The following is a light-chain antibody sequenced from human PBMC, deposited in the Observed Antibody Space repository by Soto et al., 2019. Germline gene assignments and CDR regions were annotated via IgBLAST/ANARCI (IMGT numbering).Light chain of an antibody. Sequence: EIVLTQSPGTLSLSPGERATLSCRASQSVSSSSLAWYQQKPGQAPRLLIFCASTRATGIPDRFSGSGSGPDFTLTISRLEPEDFAVFYCHQYGSSPPTFGQGTRLEIK. CDR1: QSVSSSS. V-gene: IGKV3-20*01. CDR3: HQYGSSPPT. CDR2: CAS. J-gene: IGKJ5*01.